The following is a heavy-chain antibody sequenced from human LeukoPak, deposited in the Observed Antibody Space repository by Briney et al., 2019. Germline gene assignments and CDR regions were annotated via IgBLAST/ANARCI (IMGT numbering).Heavy chain of an antibody. CDR3: ARDRSRIAAAGHFPYY. CDR1: GYTFTSNY. J-gene: IGHJ4*02. D-gene: IGHD6-13*01. CDR2: INPSGGST. Sequence: ASVKVSCKAFGYTFTSNYMHWVRQAPGQGLEWMGIINPSGGSTSYAQKFQGRVTMTRDMSTSTVYMELSSLRSKDTAVYYCARDRSRIAAAGHFPYYWGQGTLVTVSS. V-gene: IGHV1-46*01.